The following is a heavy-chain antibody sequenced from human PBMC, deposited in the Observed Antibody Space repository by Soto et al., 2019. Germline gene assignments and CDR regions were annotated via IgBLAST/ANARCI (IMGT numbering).Heavy chain of an antibody. CDR3: ARDAPGVAPY. Sequence: QVQLQESGPGLVRPSQTLSLTCTVSGGSITSGDSYWNWIRQHPEKGLEWIVYINYRGSTFYNPSLKSRIIISVDTSKDQVPRKLSSVTAADTAVYYCARDAPGVAPYWGKGTLVTVSS. J-gene: IGHJ4*02. D-gene: IGHD2-15*01. V-gene: IGHV4-31*03. CDR1: GGSITSGDSY. CDR2: INYRGST.